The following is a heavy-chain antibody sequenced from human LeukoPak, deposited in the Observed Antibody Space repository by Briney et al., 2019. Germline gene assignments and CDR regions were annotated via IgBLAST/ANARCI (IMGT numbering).Heavy chain of an antibody. CDR1: GFTFSDHY. Sequence: GGSLRLSCAASGFTFSDHYMDWVRQAPGKGLEWVSRIRTKAKSYTTEYAASVKGRFTISRDDSENALYLQMNSLKTEDTAVYYCTRGNFWSGFYGMDVWGQGTTVIVSS. CDR3: TRGNFWSGFYGMDV. CDR2: IRTKAKSYTT. J-gene: IGHJ6*02. V-gene: IGHV3-72*01. D-gene: IGHD3-3*01.